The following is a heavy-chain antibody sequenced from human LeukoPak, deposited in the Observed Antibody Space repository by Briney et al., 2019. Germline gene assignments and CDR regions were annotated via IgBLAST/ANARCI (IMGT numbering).Heavy chain of an antibody. D-gene: IGHD4-17*01. CDR3: AKSHPAVTTTDWYFDL. CDR1: GGSISSGSYF. J-gene: IGHJ2*01. V-gene: IGHV4-61*01. Sequence: SETLSLTCTVSGGSISSGSYFWSWIRQPPGKGLEWIGYISYTGSTKSNPALKSRVTISGDRSKNQFSLKMTSVTAADTAVYYCAKSHPAVTTTDWYFDLWGRGTLVTVSS. CDR2: ISYTGST.